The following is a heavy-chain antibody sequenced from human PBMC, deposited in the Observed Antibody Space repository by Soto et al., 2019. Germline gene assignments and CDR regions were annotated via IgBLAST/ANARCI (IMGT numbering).Heavy chain of an antibody. CDR3: ASSGLGYDILTGYPNSYGMDV. CDR1: GGTFSSYA. Sequence: ASVKVSCKASGGTFSSYAISWVRQAPGQGLEWMGGIIPIFGTANYAQKFQGRVTITADKSTSTAYMELSSLRSEDTAVYYCASSGLGYDILTGYPNSYGMDVWGQGTTVTVSS. D-gene: IGHD3-9*01. CDR2: IIPIFGTA. V-gene: IGHV1-69*06. J-gene: IGHJ6*02.